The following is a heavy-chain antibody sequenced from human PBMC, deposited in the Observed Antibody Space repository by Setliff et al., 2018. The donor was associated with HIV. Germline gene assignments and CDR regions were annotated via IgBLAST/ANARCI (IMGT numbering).Heavy chain of an antibody. V-gene: IGHV3-23*01. D-gene: IGHD5-12*01. CDR2: ISGGGAST. Sequence: PGGSLRLSCAASGFTFSSYAMSWVRQAPGKGLEWVSGISGGGASTYYADSVKGRFTVSRDNSKSTLYLQMNSLRAEDTATYYCARDWRSGYDLNFDYWGQGTLVTVSS. J-gene: IGHJ4*02. CDR3: ARDWRSGYDLNFDY. CDR1: GFTFSSYA.